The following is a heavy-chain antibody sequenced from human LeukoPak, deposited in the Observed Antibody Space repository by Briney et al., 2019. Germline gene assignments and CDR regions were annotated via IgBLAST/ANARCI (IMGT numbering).Heavy chain of an antibody. V-gene: IGHV3-7*01. CDR1: GFTFSSYW. Sequence: GGSLRLSCAASGFTFSSYWMSWVRQAPGKGLEWVANIKQDGSEKYYVDSVKGRFTISRDNAKNSLYLQMNSLRAEDTAVYYYARGYCSSTSCYPRYFDYWGQGTLVTVSS. CDR2: IKQDGSEK. J-gene: IGHJ4*02. CDR3: ARGYCSSTSCYPRYFDY. D-gene: IGHD2-2*01.